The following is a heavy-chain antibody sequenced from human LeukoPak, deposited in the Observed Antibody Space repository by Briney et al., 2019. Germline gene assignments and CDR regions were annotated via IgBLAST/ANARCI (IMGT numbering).Heavy chain of an antibody. CDR3: AIELVVTAIPDAFDI. Sequence: ASVKVSXKASGGTFSSYAISWVRQAPGQGLEWMGRIIPIFGTANYAQKFQGRVTITTDESTSTAYMELSSLRSEDTAVYCCAIELVVTAIPDAFDIWGQGTMVTVSS. J-gene: IGHJ3*02. D-gene: IGHD2-21*02. CDR1: GGTFSSYA. V-gene: IGHV1-69*05. CDR2: IIPIFGTA.